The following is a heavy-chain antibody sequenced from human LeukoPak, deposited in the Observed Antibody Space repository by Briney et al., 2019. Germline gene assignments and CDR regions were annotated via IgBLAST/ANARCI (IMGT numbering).Heavy chain of an antibody. CDR1: GFTFSSYS. D-gene: IGHD3-10*01. Sequence: TGGSLRLSCAASGFTFSSYSMNWVRQAPGKGLEWIGYIYYSGSTNYNPSLKSRVTISVDTSKNQFSLKLSSVTAADTAVYYCARSSITYYYGSGRTYYMDVWGKGTTVTISS. J-gene: IGHJ6*03. V-gene: IGHV4-59*01. CDR2: IYYSGST. CDR3: ARSSITYYYGSGRTYYMDV.